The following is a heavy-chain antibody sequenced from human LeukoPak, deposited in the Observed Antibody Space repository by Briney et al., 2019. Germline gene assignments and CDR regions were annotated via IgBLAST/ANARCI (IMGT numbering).Heavy chain of an antibody. CDR1: GFTFSSYA. J-gene: IGHJ4*02. D-gene: IGHD6-19*01. CDR2: ISGSGGST. V-gene: IGHV3-23*01. CDR3: AKVNPPRGGRSGWYEANDY. Sequence: GGSLRLSCAASGFTFSSYAMSWVRQAPGKGLEWVSAISGSGGSTYYADSVKGRFTISRDNFKSTLYLQMNSLRVKDTAVYYCAKVNPPRGGRSGWYEANDYWGQGTLVTVSS.